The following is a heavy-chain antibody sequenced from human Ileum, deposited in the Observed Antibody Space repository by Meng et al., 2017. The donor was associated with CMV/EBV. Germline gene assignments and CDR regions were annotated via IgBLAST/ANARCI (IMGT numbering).Heavy chain of an antibody. V-gene: IGHV3-23*03. J-gene: IGHJ4*02. CDR2: IYSGGSST. D-gene: IGHD1-26*01. CDR1: GFTFSSYA. Sequence: GGSLRLSCAASGFTFSSYAMSWVRQAPGKGLEWVSVIYSGGSSTYYADSVKGRFTISRDNSKNTLYLQMNSLRAEDTAVYYCTTGRKVGATGVIFDYWGQGTLVTVSS. CDR3: TTGRKVGATGVIFDY.